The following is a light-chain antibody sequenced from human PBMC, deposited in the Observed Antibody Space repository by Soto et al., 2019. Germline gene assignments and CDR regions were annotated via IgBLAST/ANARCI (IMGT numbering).Light chain of an antibody. CDR1: SSDVGSYNY. V-gene: IGLV2-14*01. CDR3: SSYTTTRPVV. Sequence: QSALTQPDSVSGSPGQSITISCTGTSSDVGSYNYVSWYQQHPGKAPKLMIYDVSNRPSGVSNRFSGSKSGNTASLTISGLQAEDEADYYCSSYTTTRPVVFGGGT. CDR2: DVS. J-gene: IGLJ2*01.